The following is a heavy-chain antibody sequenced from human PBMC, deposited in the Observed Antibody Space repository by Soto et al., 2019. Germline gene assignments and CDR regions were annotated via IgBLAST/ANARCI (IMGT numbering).Heavy chain of an antibody. D-gene: IGHD2-15*01. V-gene: IGHV3-23*01. Sequence: EVQLLESGGGLVQPGGSLRLSCAASGFTFSSYAMSWVRQAPGKGLEWVSAISGSGGSTYYADSVKGRFTIPRDNSKNTLYLQMNSLRAEDTAVYYCAKSTLGYCSGGSCYSDYWGQGTLVTVSS. CDR3: AKSTLGYCSGGSCYSDY. CDR2: ISGSGGST. CDR1: GFTFSSYA. J-gene: IGHJ4*02.